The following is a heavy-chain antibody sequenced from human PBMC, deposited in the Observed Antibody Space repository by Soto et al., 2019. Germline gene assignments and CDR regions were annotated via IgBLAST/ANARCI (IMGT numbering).Heavy chain of an antibody. CDR3: ARRDGSSWNYYYYGMDV. D-gene: IGHD6-13*01. V-gene: IGHV3-30-3*01. CDR2: ISYDGSNK. Sequence: QVQLVESGGGVVQPGRSLRLSCAASGFTISNYAMHWVRQAPGKGLEWVAVISYDGSNKYYADSVKGRFTISRDTSKNTLYLLMNSLRAEDTAVYYSARRDGSSWNYYYYGMDVWGQGTTVTVSS. CDR1: GFTISNYA. J-gene: IGHJ6*02.